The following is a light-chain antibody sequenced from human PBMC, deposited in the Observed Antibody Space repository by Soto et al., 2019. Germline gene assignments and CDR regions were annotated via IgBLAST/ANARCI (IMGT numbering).Light chain of an antibody. CDR3: SSYTSSSTLI. CDR2: GVT. J-gene: IGLJ2*01. CDR1: SSDVGDYYY. V-gene: IGLV2-14*01. Sequence: QSVLTQPASVSGSPGQSITISCSGTSSDVGDYYYVSWYQQHPGKAPTLLIYGVTDRPSGVYHRFSGSRSDSTAYLTISGLQAEDEADYYCSSYTSSSTLIFGGGTKLTVL.